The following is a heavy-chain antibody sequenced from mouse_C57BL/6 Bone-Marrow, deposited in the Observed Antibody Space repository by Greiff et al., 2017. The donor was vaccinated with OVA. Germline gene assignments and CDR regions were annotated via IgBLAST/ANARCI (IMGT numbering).Heavy chain of an antibody. V-gene: IGHV14-4*01. CDR3: TLYYGNGFDY. D-gene: IGHD2-1*01. J-gene: IGHJ2*01. CDR1: GFNIKDDY. Sequence: VHVKQSGAELVRPGASVKLSCTASGFNIKDDYMHWVKQRPEQGLEWIGWIDPENGDTEYASKFQGKATITADTSSNTAYLQLSSLTSEDTAVYYCTLYYGNGFDYWGQGTTLTVSS. CDR2: IDPENGDT.